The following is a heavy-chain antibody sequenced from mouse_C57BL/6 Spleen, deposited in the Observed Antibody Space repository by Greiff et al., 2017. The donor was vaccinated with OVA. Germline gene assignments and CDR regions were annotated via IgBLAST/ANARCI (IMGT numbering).Heavy chain of an antibody. CDR2: IDPENGDT. Sequence: VQLQQPGAELVKPGASVKVSCKASGYTFTSYWMHWVKQRPEQGLEWIGWIDPENGDTEYASKFPGKATITADTSSNTAYLQLSSLTSEDTAVYFCTTGTMVTTWCAYRGQGSLVTVSA. CDR1: GYTFTSYW. J-gene: IGHJ3*01. CDR3: TTGTMVTTWCAY. V-gene: IGHV14-4*01. D-gene: IGHD2-2*01.